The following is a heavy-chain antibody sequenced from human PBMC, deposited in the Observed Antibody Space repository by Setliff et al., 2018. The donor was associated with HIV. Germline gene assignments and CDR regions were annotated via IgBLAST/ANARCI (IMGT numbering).Heavy chain of an antibody. J-gene: IGHJ3*02. CDR1: GYSFARYG. Sequence: ASVKVSCKASGYSFARYGLSWVRQAPGQGLVWMGWISGFNGNTKYAQRFQDRVAMTTETATSTAYMEMRSLRSDDTAVYFCARVPYRSAWFSGGHDAFDIWGQGTMVTVSS. V-gene: IGHV1-18*01. D-gene: IGHD6-19*01. CDR3: ARVPYRSAWFSGGHDAFDI. CDR2: ISGFNGNT.